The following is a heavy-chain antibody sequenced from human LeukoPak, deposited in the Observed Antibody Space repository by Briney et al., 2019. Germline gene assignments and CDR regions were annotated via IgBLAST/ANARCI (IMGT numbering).Heavy chain of an antibody. CDR1: GGTFSSYA. D-gene: IGHD2-2*02. CDR3: ARDGPYCSSTSCYTGWFDP. CDR2: IIPIFGTA. Sequence: SVKVSCKASGGTFSSYAISWVRQAPGQGLEWMGGIIPIFGTANYAQKFQGRVTITADESTSTAYMELSSLRSEDTAVYYCARDGPYCSSTSCYTGWFDPWGQGTLVTVSS. J-gene: IGHJ5*02. V-gene: IGHV1-69*13.